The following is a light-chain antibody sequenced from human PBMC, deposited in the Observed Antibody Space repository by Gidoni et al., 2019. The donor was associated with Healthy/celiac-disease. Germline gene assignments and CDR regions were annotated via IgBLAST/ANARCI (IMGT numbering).Light chain of an antibody. CDR3: CSYAGSYV. CDR1: SSDVGGYNY. CDR2: DVS. V-gene: IGLV2-11*02. J-gene: IGLJ1*01. Sequence: QSALTQPRPVSGSPGQSVTNSCTGTSSDVGGYNYVSWYQQHPGKAPKLMIYDVSKRPSGVPDRFSGSKSGNTASLTISGLQAEDEADYYCCSYAGSYVFGTGTKVTVL.